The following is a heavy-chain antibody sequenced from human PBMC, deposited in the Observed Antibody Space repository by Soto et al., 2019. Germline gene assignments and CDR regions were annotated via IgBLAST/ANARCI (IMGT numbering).Heavy chain of an antibody. CDR3: ARASTVTNIDY. Sequence: SETLSLTCTVSGGSISSYYWSWIRQPPGKGLEWIGYIYYSGSTNYNPSLKSRVTISVDTSKNQFSLKLSSVTAADTAVYYCARASTVTNIDYWGQGTLVTVSS. J-gene: IGHJ4*02. CDR2: IYYSGST. V-gene: IGHV4-59*01. D-gene: IGHD4-17*01. CDR1: GGSISSYY.